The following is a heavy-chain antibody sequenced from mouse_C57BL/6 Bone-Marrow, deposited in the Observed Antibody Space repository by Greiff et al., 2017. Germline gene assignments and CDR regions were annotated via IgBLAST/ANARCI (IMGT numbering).Heavy chain of an antibody. CDR1: GYTFTSYG. CDR3: VPYYYGSTYFDV. D-gene: IGHD1-1*01. J-gene: IGHJ1*03. V-gene: IGHV1-81*01. Sequence: QVQLQQSGAELARPGASVKLSCKASGYTFTSYGISWVKQRTGQGLEWIGEIYPRSGNTYYNEKFKGQATLTADKSTSTAYMELRSLTSEDSAVYFCVPYYYGSTYFDVWGTGTTVTVSS. CDR2: IYPRSGNT.